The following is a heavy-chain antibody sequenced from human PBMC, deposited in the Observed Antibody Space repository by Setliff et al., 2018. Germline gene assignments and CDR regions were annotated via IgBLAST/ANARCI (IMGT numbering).Heavy chain of an antibody. CDR2: IYPSGSS. Sequence: NPSETLSLTCTVSGGSISSMSYYWGWIRQPPGKGLEWTGRIYPSGSSNYNPSLQSRVSISVDTSKNQLSLKLDSLTAADTAVYFCARLPRTVTHFDYWGQGALVTVSS. J-gene: IGHJ4*02. CDR1: GGSISSMSYY. V-gene: IGHV4-39*07. D-gene: IGHD4-17*01. CDR3: ARLPRTVTHFDY.